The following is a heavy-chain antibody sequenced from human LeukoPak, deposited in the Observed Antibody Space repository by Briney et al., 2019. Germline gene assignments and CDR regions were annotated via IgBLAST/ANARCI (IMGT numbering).Heavy chain of an antibody. D-gene: IGHD6-13*01. Sequence: PGGSLRLSCAASGFTFSSYAMSWVRQAPGKGLEWVSSISSSSSYIYYADSVKGRFTISRDNAKNSLYLQMNSLRAEDTAVYYCARRIAAAGTYYYYGMDVWGQGTTVTVSS. J-gene: IGHJ6*02. CDR2: ISSSSSYI. V-gene: IGHV3-21*01. CDR1: GFTFSSYA. CDR3: ARRIAAAGTYYYYGMDV.